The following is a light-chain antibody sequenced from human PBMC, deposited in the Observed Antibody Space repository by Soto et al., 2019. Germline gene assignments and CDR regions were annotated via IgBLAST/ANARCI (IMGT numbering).Light chain of an antibody. CDR3: QQRLKLVT. Sequence: EIVLTQSAATLSLSPGERATLSCRASQSVGDYLAWYQRKPGQPPRLLIYDASKRATGIPARFSGSGSGTDFTLTNSSLEPEDFALYYCQQRLKLVTFGGGTEVEIK. CDR2: DAS. CDR1: QSVGDY. J-gene: IGKJ4*01. V-gene: IGKV3-11*01.